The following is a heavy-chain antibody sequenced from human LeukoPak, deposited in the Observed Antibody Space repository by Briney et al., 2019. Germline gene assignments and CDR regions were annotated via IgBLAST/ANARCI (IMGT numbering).Heavy chain of an antibody. CDR1: GFTFSSYG. CDR3: ARVTMVAGAPYNCFVP. CDR2: IWPDGSNK. V-gene: IGHV3-33*01. D-gene: IGHD2-15*01. J-gene: IGHJ5*02. Sequence: GGSLRLSCAASGFTFSSYGMHWVRQAPGKGLVWVAVIWPDGSNKHYADSARGRFTISRDNSKNTLYLQMNSLRAEDTAVYYCARVTMVAGAPYNCFVPWGQGTLVSVST.